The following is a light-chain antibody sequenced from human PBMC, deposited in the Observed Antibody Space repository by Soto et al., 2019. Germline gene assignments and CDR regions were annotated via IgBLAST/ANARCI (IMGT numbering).Light chain of an antibody. V-gene: IGLV2-23*01. CDR2: EGD. J-gene: IGLJ1*01. CDR3: CSYAQGETHDYV. CDR1: SSDVGNYKF. Sequence: QSALTQPASVSGSPGQSITISCTGISSDVGNYKFVSWYQHHPGKAPKLMIYEGDKRPSGVSDRFSASKSGITASLTISGLQADGEADYYCCSYAQGETHDYVFGTGTKVTVL.